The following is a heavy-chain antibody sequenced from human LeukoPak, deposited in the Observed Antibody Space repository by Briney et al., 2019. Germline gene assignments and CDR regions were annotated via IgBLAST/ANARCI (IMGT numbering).Heavy chain of an antibody. CDR2: IYTSGST. CDR1: GGSISSYY. V-gene: IGHV4-4*07. CDR3: ARQGSYSAGRAFDI. J-gene: IGHJ3*02. Sequence: ASETLSLTCTVSGGSISSYYWSWIRQPAGKGLEWIGRIYTSGSTNYNPSLKSRVTMSVDTSKNQFSLKLSSVTAADTAVYYCARQGSYSAGRAFDIWGQGTMVTVSS. D-gene: IGHD3-10*01.